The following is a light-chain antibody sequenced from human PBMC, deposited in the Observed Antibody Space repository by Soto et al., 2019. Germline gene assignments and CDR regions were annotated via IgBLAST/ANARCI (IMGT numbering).Light chain of an antibody. J-gene: IGKJ5*01. CDR1: HSIIKW. V-gene: IGKV1-5*01. CDR3: QQLYRYPIT. Sequence: DIQMTQSPTTLSASVGDRVTITCLASHSIIKWLAWYQQKPGKAPKLLIYSASTLQSGVPSRFSGGFSGTEFTLTISSLQPEDFATYYCQQLYRYPITFGQGTRLEIK. CDR2: SAS.